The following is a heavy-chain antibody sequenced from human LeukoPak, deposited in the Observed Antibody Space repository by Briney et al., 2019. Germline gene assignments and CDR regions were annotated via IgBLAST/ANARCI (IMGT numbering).Heavy chain of an antibody. CDR3: ARIVVVPAAFRYFDY. V-gene: IGHV1-2*02. Sequence: GASVKVSCKASGYTFTGYYMHWVRQAPGQGLEWMGWINPNSGGTSYAQKFQGRVTMTRDTSISTAYMELSRLRSDDTAVYYCARIVVVPAAFRYFDYWGQGTLVTVSS. CDR1: GYTFTGYY. CDR2: INPNSGGT. D-gene: IGHD2-2*01. J-gene: IGHJ4*02.